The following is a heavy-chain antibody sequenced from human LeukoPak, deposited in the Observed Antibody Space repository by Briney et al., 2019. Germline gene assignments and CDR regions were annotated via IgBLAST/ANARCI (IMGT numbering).Heavy chain of an antibody. V-gene: IGHV3-30*18. CDR2: TSYDGSNK. CDR1: GFTFSSYG. D-gene: IGHD5-18*01. CDR3: AKDMIVFPTATIQLWPVDY. J-gene: IGHJ4*02. Sequence: GGSLRLSCAASGFTFSSYGMHWVRQAPGKGLEWVAVTSYDGSNKYYADSVKGRFTISRDNSKNTLYLQMNSLRAEDTAVYYCAKDMIVFPTATIQLWPVDYWGQGTLVTVSS.